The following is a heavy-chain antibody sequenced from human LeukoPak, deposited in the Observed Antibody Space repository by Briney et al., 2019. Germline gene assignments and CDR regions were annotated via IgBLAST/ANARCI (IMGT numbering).Heavy chain of an antibody. D-gene: IGHD3-10*01. J-gene: IGHJ5*02. CDR3: ARAGGSGSYGRFDP. CDR2: INTDGTTT. CDR1: GFTFTAYW. Sequence: GGSLRLSCAASGFTFTAYWMHWVRQAPGKGLVWVSRINTDGTTTNYADSVKGRFTISRDNAKNTVYLQMSSLRVEDTAVYYCARAGGSGSYGRFDPWGQGTLVSVSS. V-gene: IGHV3-74*01.